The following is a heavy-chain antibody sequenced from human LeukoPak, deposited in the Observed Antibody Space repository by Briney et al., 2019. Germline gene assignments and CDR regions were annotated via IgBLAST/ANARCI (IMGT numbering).Heavy chain of an antibody. CDR2: INPNSGGT. Sequence: ASVKVSCKESGYTFTVYYIHWVRQAPGQGLEWMGWINPNSGGTNYAQKFQGRVTMTRDTSISTAYMELSRLRSDDTAVYYWVRGEVRLDGWGQGTLVTVSS. CDR3: VRGEVRLDG. D-gene: IGHD5-12*01. CDR1: GYTFTVYY. V-gene: IGHV1-2*02. J-gene: IGHJ4*02.